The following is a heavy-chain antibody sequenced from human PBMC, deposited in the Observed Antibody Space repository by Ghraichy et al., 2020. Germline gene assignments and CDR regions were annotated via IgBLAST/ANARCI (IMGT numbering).Heavy chain of an antibody. V-gene: IGHV3-30*18. D-gene: IGHD2-2*02. J-gene: IGHJ5*02. CDR2: ISYDGSNK. CDR1: GFTFSSYG. CDR3: AKDGADIVVVPAAIPVFEGWFDP. Sequence: GGSLRLSCAASGFTFSSYGMHWVHQAPGKGLEWVAVISYDGSNKYYADSVKGRFTIYRDNSKNTLYLQMNSLRAEDTAVYYCAKDGADIVVVPAAIPVFEGWFDPWGQGTLVTVSS.